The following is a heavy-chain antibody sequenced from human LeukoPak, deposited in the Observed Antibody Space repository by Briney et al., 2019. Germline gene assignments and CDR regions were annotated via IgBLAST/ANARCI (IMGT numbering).Heavy chain of an antibody. D-gene: IGHD5-18*01. CDR3: AKEGYSYGYAFDI. J-gene: IGHJ3*02. CDR1: GFTFSSYG. CDR2: ISYDGSNK. Sequence: PGRSLRLSCAASGFTFSSYGMHWVRQAPGKGLEWVAVISYDGSNKYYADSVKGRFTISRDNSKNTLYLQRNSLRAEDTAVYYWAKEGYSYGYAFDIWGQGTMVTVSS. V-gene: IGHV3-30*18.